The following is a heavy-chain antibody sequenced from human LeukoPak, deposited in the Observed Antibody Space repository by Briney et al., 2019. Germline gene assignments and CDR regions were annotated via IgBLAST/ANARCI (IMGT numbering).Heavy chain of an antibody. J-gene: IGHJ4*02. V-gene: IGHV3-53*01. CDR3: AGGYSSSWYRSNQYYFDY. D-gene: IGHD6-13*01. CDR2: IYDSGTT. CDR1: GFTVSSNY. Sequence: PGGSLRLSCATSGFTVSSNYMSWVRQAPGKGLEWVSVIYDSGTTYYADSVKGRFLIFRDTSKNTVDLQMNSLRVEDTAVYYCAGGYSSSWYRSNQYYFDYWGQGTLVTVSS.